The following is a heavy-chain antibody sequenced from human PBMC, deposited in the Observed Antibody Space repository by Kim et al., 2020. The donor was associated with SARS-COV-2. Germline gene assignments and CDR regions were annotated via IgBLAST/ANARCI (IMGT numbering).Heavy chain of an antibody. CDR2: ICQNGRT. CDR3: AAIFEY. V-gene: IGHV4-39*01. J-gene: IGHJ4*02. Sequence: ICQNGRTNYHPSLKSRVTISMDSSKNQFSLKLTSMTATDAAVYYCAAIFEYWGQGTLVPVSS.